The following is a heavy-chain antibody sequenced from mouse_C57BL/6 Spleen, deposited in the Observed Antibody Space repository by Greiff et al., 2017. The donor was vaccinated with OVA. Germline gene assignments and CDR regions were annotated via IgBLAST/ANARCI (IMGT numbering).Heavy chain of an antibody. CDR1: GYTFTSYW. J-gene: IGHJ2*01. V-gene: IGHV1-53*01. CDR3: ARSDYGSSYFDY. D-gene: IGHD1-1*01. Sequence: QVQLQQPGTELVKPGASVKLSCKASGYTFTSYWMHWVKQRPGQGLEWIGNINPSNGGTNYNEKFKSKATLTVDKSSSTSYMQLSSLTSEDSAVYYCARSDYGSSYFDYWGQGTTLTVSS. CDR2: INPSNGGT.